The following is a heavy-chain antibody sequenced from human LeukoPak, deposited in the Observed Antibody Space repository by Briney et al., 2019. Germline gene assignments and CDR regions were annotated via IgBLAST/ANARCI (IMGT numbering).Heavy chain of an antibody. J-gene: IGHJ5*02. D-gene: IGHD2-15*01. CDR2: TYYKSKWYY. CDR1: GDSVSINSAT. Sequence: SQTLSLTFAISGDSVSINSATWSWIRQSPSRGLEWLGRTYYKSKWYYDYAVSVRSRITINPHTSKNQFSLHLHSVTPEDTAVYYCAITYSSGSLDLWGQGALVTVSS. V-gene: IGHV6-1*01. CDR3: AITYSSGSLDL.